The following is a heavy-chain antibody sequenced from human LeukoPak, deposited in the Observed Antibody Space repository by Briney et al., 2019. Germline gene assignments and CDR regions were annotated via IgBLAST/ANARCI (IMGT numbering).Heavy chain of an antibody. CDR1: GGTFSSYA. Sequence: SVKVSCKASGGTFSSYAISWVRQAPGQGLEWMGGIIPIFGTANYAQKFQGRVTITADESTSTAYMGLSSLRSEDTAVYYCAITPHYGDYGANWFDPWGQGTLVTVSS. D-gene: IGHD4-17*01. V-gene: IGHV1-69*01. CDR3: AITPHYGDYGANWFDP. J-gene: IGHJ5*02. CDR2: IIPIFGTA.